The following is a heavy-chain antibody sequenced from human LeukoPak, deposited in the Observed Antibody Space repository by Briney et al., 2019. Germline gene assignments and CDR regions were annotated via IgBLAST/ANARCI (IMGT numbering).Heavy chain of an antibody. CDR1: GGSFSGYY. Sequence: SETLSLTCAVYGGSFSGYYWSWIRQPPGKGLEWIGEINHSGSTNYNPSLKSRVTMSVDTSKNQFSLKLSSVTAADTAVYYCARVSLRFLGWLLPGAFDIWGQGTMVTVSS. J-gene: IGHJ3*02. CDR3: ARVSLRFLGWLLPGAFDI. V-gene: IGHV4-34*01. D-gene: IGHD3-3*01. CDR2: INHSGST.